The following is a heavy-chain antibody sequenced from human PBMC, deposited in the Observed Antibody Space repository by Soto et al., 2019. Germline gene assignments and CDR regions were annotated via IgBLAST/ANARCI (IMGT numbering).Heavy chain of an antibody. CDR2: ISIDGRST. CDR3: ARAPSQQWSGMDV. J-gene: IGHJ6*02. V-gene: IGHV3-74*01. D-gene: IGHD6-19*01. Sequence: PGGSLRLSCAASGFTFSSYWMFWVRQAPGKGLVWVSRISIDGRSTNYADSVKGRFTISRDNAKNTLYLQMNSLRAEDTAVYYCARAPSQQWSGMDVWGQGTTLFVS. CDR1: GFTFSSYW.